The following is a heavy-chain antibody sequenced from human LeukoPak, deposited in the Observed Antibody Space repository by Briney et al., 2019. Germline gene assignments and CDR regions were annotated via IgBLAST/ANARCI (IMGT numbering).Heavy chain of an antibody. CDR3: AKVGFSEMEWLLYSDD. V-gene: IGHV3-23*01. Sequence: RRSLRLSCAASRLTFTSYSMSCVRQAPGKGLEWVSAISTSSAHTYYTDSMKGPFAISRENSKNTVYLQMNSVRAEDTAVYYCAKVGFSEMEWLLYSDDWGQGTLVTVSS. D-gene: IGHD3-3*01. CDR1: RLTFTSYS. J-gene: IGHJ4*02. CDR2: ISTSSAHT.